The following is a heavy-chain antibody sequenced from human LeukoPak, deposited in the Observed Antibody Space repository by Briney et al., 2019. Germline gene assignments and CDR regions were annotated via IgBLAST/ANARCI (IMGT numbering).Heavy chain of an antibody. V-gene: IGHV3-72*01. CDR2: TGNKANSYTT. D-gene: IGHD3-22*01. Sequence: GGSLRLSCTASGFTFSDYYMSWIRQAPGKGLEWVGRTGNKANSYTTQYAASVTGRFIISRDESENSVHLQMNSLKTEDAAVYYCASRGDGSSYSAFDMWGQGTMVTVSS. J-gene: IGHJ3*02. CDR3: ASRGDGSSYSAFDM. CDR1: GFTFSDYY.